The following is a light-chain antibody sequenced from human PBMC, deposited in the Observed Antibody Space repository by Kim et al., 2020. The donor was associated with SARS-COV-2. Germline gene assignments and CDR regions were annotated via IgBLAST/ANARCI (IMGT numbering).Light chain of an antibody. CDR2: VNY. CDR1: SSSTERKP. V-gene: IGLV1-44*01. CDR3: AAWDDSLNGYV. Sequence: GQRVTISCSGSSSSTERKPVNWYQQFPGTAPKRLMYVNYQRPSGGPDRLSGSKSGTSAALTISGLQSEDEADYYCAAWDDSLNGYVFGTETKVTVL. J-gene: IGLJ1*01.